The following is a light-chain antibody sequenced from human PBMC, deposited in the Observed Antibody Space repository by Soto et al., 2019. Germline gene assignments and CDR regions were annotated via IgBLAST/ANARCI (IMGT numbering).Light chain of an antibody. V-gene: IGLV2-14*01. Sequence: TQPASVSGSPGQSITISCTGTSSDVGGYNYVSWYQQHPGKAPKLMIYDVGNRPSGVSNRFSGSKSGNTASLTISGLQAEDEADYYCSSYTSSSTLGVFGTGTKVTVL. CDR2: DVG. J-gene: IGLJ1*01. CDR1: SSDVGGYNY. CDR3: SSYTSSSTLGV.